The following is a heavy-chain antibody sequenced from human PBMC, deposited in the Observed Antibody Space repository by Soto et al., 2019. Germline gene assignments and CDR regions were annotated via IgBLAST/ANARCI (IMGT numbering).Heavy chain of an antibody. V-gene: IGHV4-59*01. CDR2: IYYSGST. D-gene: IGHD6-13*01. J-gene: IGHJ4*02. CDR1: GGSISSYY. Sequence: SETLSLTCTVSGGSISSYYWSWIRQPPGKGLEWIGYIYYSGSTNYNPSLKSRVTISVDTSKNQFSLKLSSVTAADTAVYYCARGRIAAAGIDYWGQGTLVTVSS. CDR3: ARGRIAAAGIDY.